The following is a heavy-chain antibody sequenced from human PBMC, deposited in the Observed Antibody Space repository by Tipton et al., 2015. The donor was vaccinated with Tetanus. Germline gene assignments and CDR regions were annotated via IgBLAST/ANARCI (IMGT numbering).Heavy chain of an antibody. D-gene: IGHD6-13*01. CDR1: GGTFSSYA. V-gene: IGHV1-69*01. J-gene: IGHJ4*02. CDR2: IIPIFGTA. Sequence: QLVQSGAEVKKPGSSVKVSCKASGGTFSSYAISWVRQAPGQGLEWMGGIIPIFGTANYAQKFQGRVTITADESTSTAYMELSSLRSEDTAVYCCARSHSIAAAGDDRYYFDDWGQGTLVTVSS. CDR3: ARSHSIAAAGDDRYYFDD.